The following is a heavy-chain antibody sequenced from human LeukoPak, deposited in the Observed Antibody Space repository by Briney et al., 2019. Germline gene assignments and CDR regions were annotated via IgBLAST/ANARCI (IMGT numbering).Heavy chain of an antibody. D-gene: IGHD1-26*01. J-gene: IGHJ3*02. CDR2: INYSGIT. Sequence: PSQTLSLTCTVSGGSISSGDYYWSWIRQPPGKGLEWIGYINYSGITNYNPSLKSRVTISVDTSKNQFSLKLSSVTAADTAVYYCARHADIVGATGDAFDIWGQGTMVTVSS. CDR3: ARHADIVGATGDAFDI. V-gene: IGHV4-61*08. CDR1: GGSISSGDYY.